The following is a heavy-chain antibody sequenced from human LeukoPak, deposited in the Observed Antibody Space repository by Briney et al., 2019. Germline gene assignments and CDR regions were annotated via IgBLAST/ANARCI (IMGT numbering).Heavy chain of an antibody. D-gene: IGHD1-1*01. Sequence: PGGSLRLSCAASGFTFSSYSMNWVRQAPGKGLEWVSSISSSSSYIYYADSVKGRFTISRDTSKNTLYLQINSLRAEDTAVYYCAKRGRYYFDQWGQGTLVTVSS. CDR1: GFTFSSYS. J-gene: IGHJ4*02. CDR2: ISSSSSYI. V-gene: IGHV3-21*04. CDR3: AKRGRYYFDQ.